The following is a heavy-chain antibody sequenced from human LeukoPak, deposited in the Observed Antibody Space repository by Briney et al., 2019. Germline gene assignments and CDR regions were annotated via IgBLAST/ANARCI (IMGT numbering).Heavy chain of an antibody. CDR2: IYTSGST. Sequence: SETLSLTCTVSGGSISSGSYYWSWIRQPAGKGLEWIGRIYTSGSTNYNPSLKSRVTISVDTSKNQFSLKLSSVTAADTAVYYCARGLRVRGVIRSVNYYYGMDVWGKGTTVTVSS. V-gene: IGHV4-61*02. CDR1: GGSISSGSYY. D-gene: IGHD3-10*01. CDR3: ARGLRVRGVIRSVNYYYGMDV. J-gene: IGHJ6*04.